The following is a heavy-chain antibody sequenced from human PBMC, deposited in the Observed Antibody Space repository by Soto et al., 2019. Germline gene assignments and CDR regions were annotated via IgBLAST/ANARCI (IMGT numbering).Heavy chain of an antibody. CDR1: GRSFSGYY. J-gene: IGHJ4*02. CDR3: ARAYGGDVYDY. Sequence: QVQLQQWGAGLLKPSETLSLTCAVYGRSFSGYYGSWIRQPPGKGLEWIGEINHSGSTNYNPSLKSRVTISVDTSKNHFSLKLSSLTAADTAVYYCARAYGGDVYDYWGQGTLVTVSS. D-gene: IGHD2-21*01. CDR2: INHSGST. V-gene: IGHV4-34*01.